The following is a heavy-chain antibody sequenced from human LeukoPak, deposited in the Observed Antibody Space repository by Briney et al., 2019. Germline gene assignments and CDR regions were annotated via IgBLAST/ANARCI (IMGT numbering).Heavy chain of an antibody. D-gene: IGHD4-17*01. Sequence: GRSLRLSCAASGFTFSSYAMHWVRQAPGKGLEWVAVISYDGSNKYYADSVKGRFTISRDNSKNTLYLQMNSLRAEDTAVYYCARDLVTTGYFDYWGQGTLVTVSS. J-gene: IGHJ4*02. CDR3: ARDLVTTGYFDY. CDR1: GFTFSSYA. CDR2: ISYDGSNK. V-gene: IGHV3-30-3*01.